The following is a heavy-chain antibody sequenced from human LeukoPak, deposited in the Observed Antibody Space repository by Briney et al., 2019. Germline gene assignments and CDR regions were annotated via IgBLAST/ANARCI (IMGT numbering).Heavy chain of an antibody. V-gene: IGHV3-48*04. D-gene: IGHD3-22*01. Sequence: GGFLRLPCAASGFTFSNHWMNWVRQAPGKGLEWVSYISSSGSTIYYADSVKGRFTISRDNAKNSLYLQMNSLRAEDTAVYYCARRPYYYDSLDYWGQGTLVTVSS. J-gene: IGHJ4*02. CDR3: ARRPYYYDSLDY. CDR1: GFTFSNHW. CDR2: ISSSGSTI.